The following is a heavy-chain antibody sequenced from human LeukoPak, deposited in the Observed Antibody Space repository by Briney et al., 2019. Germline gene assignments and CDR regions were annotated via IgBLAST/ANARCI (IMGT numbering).Heavy chain of an antibody. CDR1: GGSISSSNW. Sequence: SETLSLTCAVSGGSISSSNWWSWVRQPPGKGLEWIGEIYHSGSTNYNPSLKSRVTISVDKSRNQFSLKLSSVTAADTAVYYCARRAMYYDFWTGYYLDYWGQGTLVTVSS. D-gene: IGHD3/OR15-3a*01. J-gene: IGHJ4*02. CDR3: ARRAMYYDFWTGYYLDY. CDR2: IYHSGST. V-gene: IGHV4-4*02.